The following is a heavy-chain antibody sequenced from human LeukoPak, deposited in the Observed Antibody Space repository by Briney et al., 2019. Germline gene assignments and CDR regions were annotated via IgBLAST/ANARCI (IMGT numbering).Heavy chain of an antibody. D-gene: IGHD3-10*01. V-gene: IGHV1-2*02. CDR2: INPNTGDT. J-gene: IGHJ4*02. CDR1: GYSFTDYY. Sequence: ASVKVSCKASGYSFTDYYIHWVRQAPGQGLEWMGWINPNTGDTNYAQKFQGRVTMTRDTSISTAYMKVSSLRSDDTAVYYCASPTMIRGVISDWGQGTLVTVSS. CDR3: ASPTMIRGVISD.